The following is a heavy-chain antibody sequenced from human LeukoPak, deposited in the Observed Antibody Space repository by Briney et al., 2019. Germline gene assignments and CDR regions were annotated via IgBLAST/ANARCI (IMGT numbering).Heavy chain of an antibody. CDR2: INHSGST. D-gene: IGHD3-9*01. CDR3: ARLFPSKYSVIYFDWFPGAFDY. J-gene: IGHJ4*02. V-gene: IGHV4-34*01. Sequence: SETLSLTCAVYGGSFSGYYWSWIRQPPGKGLEWIGEINHSGSTNYNPSLKSRVTISVDTSKNQFSLKLSSVTAADTAVYYCARLFPSKYSVIYFDWFPGAFDYWGQGTLVTVSS. CDR1: GGSFSGYY.